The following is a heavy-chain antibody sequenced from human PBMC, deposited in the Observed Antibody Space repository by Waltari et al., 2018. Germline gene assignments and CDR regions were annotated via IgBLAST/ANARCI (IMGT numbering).Heavy chain of an antibody. CDR3: ARHMTTVTTSSFDY. CDR1: GASVRSRLTY. V-gene: IGHV4-39*07. D-gene: IGHD4-17*01. J-gene: IGHJ4*02. CDR2: ITHSGSS. Sequence: QLQLQPSGPGLVKPSETLSLTCPVSGASVRSRLTYWGWIRQSPGKGLEWIGSITHSGSSYYNPSLRSRVTLLVDTSKNQFSLRVNSVTAADMALYYCARHMTTVTTSSFDYWGQGALVTVSS.